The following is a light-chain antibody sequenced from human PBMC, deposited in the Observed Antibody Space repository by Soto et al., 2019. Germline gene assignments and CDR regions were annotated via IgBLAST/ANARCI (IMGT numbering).Light chain of an antibody. CDR1: SSDVGDKNY. Sequence: QSVLTQPASVSGSPGQSITISCTGTSSDVGDKNYVSWYQQHPGKAPELMIYDVTHRPSGISNRFSGSKSGNTASLTIAGLQAEDDADYYCSSYTSSSPLYVFGTGTKLTVL. CDR3: SSYTSSSPLYV. J-gene: IGLJ1*01. CDR2: DVT. V-gene: IGLV2-14*01.